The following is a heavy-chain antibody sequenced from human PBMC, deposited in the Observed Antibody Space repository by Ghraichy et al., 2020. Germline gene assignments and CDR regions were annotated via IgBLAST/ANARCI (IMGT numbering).Heavy chain of an antibody. Sequence: SVKVSCKASGGTFSSYAISWVRQAPGQGLEWMGGIIPIFGTANYAQKFQGRVTITADESTSTAYMELSSLRSEDTAVYYCASWVKSPLYCSSTSCPFGNYGMDVWGQGTTVTVSS. CDR3: ASWVKSPLYCSSTSCPFGNYGMDV. CDR1: GGTFSSYA. J-gene: IGHJ6*02. CDR2: IIPIFGTA. V-gene: IGHV1-69*13. D-gene: IGHD2-2*01.